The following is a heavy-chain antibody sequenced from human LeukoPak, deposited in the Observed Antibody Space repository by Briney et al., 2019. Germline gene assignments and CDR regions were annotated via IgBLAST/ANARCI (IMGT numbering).Heavy chain of an antibody. D-gene: IGHD3-10*01. Sequence: GGSLRLSCAASGFTFSGSALHWVRQASGKGLEWVGRIRSTANGYATAYAASVKGRFTISRDDSKNTAYLQIDSLKTEDTAVYYCAGNYYGSGSYADFDYWGQGTLVTVSS. J-gene: IGHJ4*02. CDR2: IRSTANGYAT. CDR3: AGNYYGSGSYADFDY. V-gene: IGHV3-73*01. CDR1: GFTFSGSA.